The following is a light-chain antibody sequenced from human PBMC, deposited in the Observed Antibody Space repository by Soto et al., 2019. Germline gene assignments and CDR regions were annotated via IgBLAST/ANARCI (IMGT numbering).Light chain of an antibody. CDR1: SSNIGSHL. CDR3: ATWDASLQSWV. CDR2: TNN. J-gene: IGLJ3*02. Sequence: QSVLTQPPSVSGTPGQRVTISCSGSSSNIGSHLVNWYQQVPGTAPRLLIYTNNQRPSGVPDRFSDSKSGTSASLDISGLQSEDEAHYYCATWDASLQSWVFGGGTKLTVL. V-gene: IGLV1-44*01.